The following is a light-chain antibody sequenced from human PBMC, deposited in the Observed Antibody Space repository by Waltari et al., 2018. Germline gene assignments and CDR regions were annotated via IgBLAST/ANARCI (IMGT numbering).Light chain of an antibody. CDR1: ISNLGSNY. V-gene: IGLV1-47*01. CDR3: ASWDDSHYV. J-gene: IGLJ1*01. CDR2: RTN. Sequence: QSVLTQPPSASETPGQRVTISCSGSISNLGSNYLYWYQQVPGEAPRRLIYRTNQRPSWVPDRFSGAKCGTSASLAIDGLRSEDEAVYYCASWDDSHYVFGPGTKVTVL.